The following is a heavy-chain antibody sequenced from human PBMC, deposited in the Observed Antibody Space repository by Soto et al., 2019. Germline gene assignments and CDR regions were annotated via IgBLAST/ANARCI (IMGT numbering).Heavy chain of an antibody. V-gene: IGHV4-39*07. D-gene: IGHD6-19*01. CDR2: IYYSGST. CDR1: GGSISSGGYY. CDR3: ARLSEGDAFDI. J-gene: IGHJ3*02. Sequence: SETLSLTCTVSGGSISSGGYYWSWIRQHPGKGLEWIGSIYYSGSTYYNPSLKSRVTISVDTSKNQFSLKLSSVTAADTAVYYCARLSEGDAFDIWGQGTMVTVSS.